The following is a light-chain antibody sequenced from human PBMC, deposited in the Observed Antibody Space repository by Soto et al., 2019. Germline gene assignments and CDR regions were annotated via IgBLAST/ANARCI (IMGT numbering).Light chain of an antibody. J-gene: IGKJ2*01. CDR1: QSVSSN. CDR3: HQYDDGPYT. Sequence: VLTQSPATLSVSPGETATLSCRASQSVSSNVAWYQQIHGQTPRLLIYGASTRETGIPVRFSGSRYGTEFTITISSLQSEDFEVYYCHQYDDGPYTFGQGTKVDIK. V-gene: IGKV3-15*01. CDR2: GAS.